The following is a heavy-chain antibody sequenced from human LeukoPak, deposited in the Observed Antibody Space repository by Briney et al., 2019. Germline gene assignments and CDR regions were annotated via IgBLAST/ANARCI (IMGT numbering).Heavy chain of an antibody. V-gene: IGHV1-69*13. CDR2: IIPLFGTA. CDR1: GGTFSSYA. CDR3: AKEWAGYGSGSYYYY. J-gene: IGHJ4*02. Sequence: GASVKVSCKASGGTFSSYAISWVRQAPGQGLEWMGGIIPLFGTANYAQKFLGRVIITADESTSTTYMYLSSLKSEDTAVYYCAKEWAGYGSGSYYYYWGQGTLVAFSA. D-gene: IGHD3-10*01.